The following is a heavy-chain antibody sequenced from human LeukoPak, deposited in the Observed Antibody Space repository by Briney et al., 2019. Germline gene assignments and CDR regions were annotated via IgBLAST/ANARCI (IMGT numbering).Heavy chain of an antibody. CDR2: INAGNGNT. V-gene: IGHV1-3*01. J-gene: IGHJ4*02. D-gene: IGHD3-22*01. CDR3: ARDVPPVAYYYDSSGYSFDY. CDR1: GYTFTSYA. Sequence: ASVKVSCKASGYTFTSYAMRWVRQAPGQRLEWMGWINAGNGNTKYSQKFQGRVTITRDTSASTAYMELSSLRSEDTAVYYCARDVPPVAYYYDSSGYSFDYWGQGTLVTVSS.